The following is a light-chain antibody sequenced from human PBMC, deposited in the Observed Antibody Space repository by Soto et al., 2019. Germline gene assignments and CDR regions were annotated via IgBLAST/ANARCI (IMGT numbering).Light chain of an antibody. CDR3: QQSYSTPRFT. CDR1: QSISSY. Sequence: DIQMTQSPSSLSASVGDRVTITCRASQSISSYLNWYQQKPGKAPKLLIYAASSLQSGVPSRFSGSESGTDFTLPISSLQPEDSATYYCQQSYSTPRFTFGPGTKVDIK. J-gene: IGKJ3*01. CDR2: AAS. V-gene: IGKV1-39*01.